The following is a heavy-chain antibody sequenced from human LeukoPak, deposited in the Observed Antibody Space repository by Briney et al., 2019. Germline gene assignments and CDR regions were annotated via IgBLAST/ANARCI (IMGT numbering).Heavy chain of an antibody. Sequence: GGSLRLSCAASGFTFSNYNMNWVRQAPGKGLEWISWISLSSSSIHYAEAVKGRFTISRDNAKSSLYLQMNSLRAEDTAVYYCARGATVFGVVITEFDYWGQGVLVTVSS. V-gene: IGHV3-48*04. J-gene: IGHJ4*02. CDR2: ISLSSSSI. CDR1: GFTFSNYN. CDR3: ARGATVFGVVITEFDY. D-gene: IGHD3-3*01.